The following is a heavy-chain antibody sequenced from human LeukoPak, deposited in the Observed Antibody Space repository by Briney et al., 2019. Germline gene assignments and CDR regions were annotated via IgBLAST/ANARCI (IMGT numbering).Heavy chain of an antibody. Sequence: SETLSLTCTVSGGSINSGGYYWSWIRQLPGKGLECIGFIYYSGSTFYNPSLQSRVTISIDTSKNQFSLKLSSVTAADTAVYYCASLYYFDSSGYYYGKADIWGQGTMVTVSS. CDR1: GGSINSGGYY. J-gene: IGHJ3*02. D-gene: IGHD3-22*01. CDR2: IYYSGST. V-gene: IGHV4-31*03. CDR3: ASLYYFDSSGYYYGKADI.